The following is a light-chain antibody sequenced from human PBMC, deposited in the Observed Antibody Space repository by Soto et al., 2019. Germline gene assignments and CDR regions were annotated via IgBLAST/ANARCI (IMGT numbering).Light chain of an antibody. CDR1: QTVSSNY. Sequence: EIVLTQSPGTLSLSPGERAILSCRASQTVSSNYLAWYQQKPGQAPRLLMYGASTRATGIPDRFNGGGSGTDFTLTISRLEPEDFAVYYCQQYGSSRSFGQGTKVDIK. CDR3: QQYGSSRS. J-gene: IGKJ1*01. CDR2: GAS. V-gene: IGKV3-20*01.